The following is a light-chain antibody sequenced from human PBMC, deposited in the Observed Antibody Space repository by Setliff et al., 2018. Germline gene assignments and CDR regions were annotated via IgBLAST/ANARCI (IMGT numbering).Light chain of an antibody. Sequence: SVLAQPPSASGTPGEGVTISCSGSSSNIGSKTVNWYQQLPGTAPKLLISQDSQRPSGVPDRFSGSKSGTSASLAISGLQSEDEADYYCAAWDVSLNEVVFGGGTKVTVL. CDR2: QDS. CDR3: AAWDVSLNEVV. J-gene: IGLJ2*01. CDR1: SSNIGSKT. V-gene: IGLV1-44*01.